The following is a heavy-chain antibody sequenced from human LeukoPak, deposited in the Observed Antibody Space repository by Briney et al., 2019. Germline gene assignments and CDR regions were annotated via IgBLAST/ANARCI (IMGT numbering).Heavy chain of an antibody. J-gene: IGHJ2*01. Sequence: GGSLRLSCAASGFTFSSYSMNWVRQAPGKGLERVSDINWNGGSTGYADSVKGRFTISRDNAKNSLYLQMNSLRAEDTALYYCARNGRPIVVEWYFDLWGRGTLVTVSS. D-gene: IGHD3-22*01. CDR1: GFTFSSYS. CDR3: ARNGRPIVVEWYFDL. V-gene: IGHV3-20*04. CDR2: INWNGGST.